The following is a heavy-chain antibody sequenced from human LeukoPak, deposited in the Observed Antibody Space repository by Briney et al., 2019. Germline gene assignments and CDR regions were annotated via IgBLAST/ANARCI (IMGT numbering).Heavy chain of an antibody. J-gene: IGHJ4*02. CDR3: ASAMVRGVIPTKFDY. D-gene: IGHD3-10*01. CDR2: IYYSGST. V-gene: IGHV4-31*03. CDR1: GGSISSGGYY. Sequence: SETLSLTCTVSGGSISSGGYYWSWIRQHPGKGLEWIGYIYYSGSTYYNPSLKSRVTISVDTSKNQFSLKLSSVTAADTAVYYCASAMVRGVIPTKFDYWGQGTLVTVSS.